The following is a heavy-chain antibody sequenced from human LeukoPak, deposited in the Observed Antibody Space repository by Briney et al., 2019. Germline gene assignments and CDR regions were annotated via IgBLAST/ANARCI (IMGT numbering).Heavy chain of an antibody. CDR2: INTDGSST. D-gene: IGHD3-16*01. J-gene: IGHJ4*02. CDR1: GFTFTRYW. CDR3: ARGWARDYFDY. Sequence: GGSLRLSCAASGFTFTRYWMHWVRQAPGKGLVWVSRINTDGSSTAYADSVKGRFTISRDNAKNSLYLQMNSLRAGDTAVYYCARGWARDYFDYWGQGTLVTVSS. V-gene: IGHV3-74*01.